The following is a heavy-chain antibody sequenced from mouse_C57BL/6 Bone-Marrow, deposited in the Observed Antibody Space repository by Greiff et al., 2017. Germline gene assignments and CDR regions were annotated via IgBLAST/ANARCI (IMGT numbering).Heavy chain of an antibody. V-gene: IGHV5-6*01. CDR3: ARHYYGSTAGYAMDY. CDR2: ISSGGSYT. J-gene: IGHJ4*01. CDR1: GFTFSSYG. Sequence: EVKLMESGGDLVKPGGSLKLSCAASGFTFSSYGMSWVRQTPDKRLEWVATISSGGSYTYYPDSVKGRFTISRDNAKNTLYLQMSSLKSEDTAMYYCARHYYGSTAGYAMDYWGQGTSVTVSS. D-gene: IGHD1-1*01.